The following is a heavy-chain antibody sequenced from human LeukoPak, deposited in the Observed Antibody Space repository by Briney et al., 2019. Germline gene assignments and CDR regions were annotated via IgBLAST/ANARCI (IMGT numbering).Heavy chain of an antibody. J-gene: IGHJ6*03. D-gene: IGHD4-17*01. V-gene: IGHV7-4-1*02. Sequence: GASVKVSCKASGYTFNKYSISWVRQAPGQGLEWMGWINTDTQNPTYAQGFTGRFVFSLDTSVSTAYLQISSLKAEDTAVYYCARGSQSGDYTLYYYYYYMDVWGKGTTVTVSS. CDR3: ARGSQSGDYTLYYYYYYMDV. CDR2: INTDTQNP. CDR1: GYTFNKYS.